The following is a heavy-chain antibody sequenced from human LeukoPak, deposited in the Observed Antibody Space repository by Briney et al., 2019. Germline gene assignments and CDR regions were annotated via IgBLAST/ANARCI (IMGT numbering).Heavy chain of an antibody. Sequence: GGSLRLSCAASGFTFSSYSMNWVRQAPGKGLEWVSSISSSSSYIYYADSVKGRFTISRDNAKNSLYLQMNSLRAEDTAVYYCARGGGYCSGGSCYYSRNWFDPWGQGTLVTVSS. J-gene: IGHJ5*02. CDR2: ISSSSSYI. V-gene: IGHV3-21*04. CDR1: GFTFSSYS. D-gene: IGHD2-15*01. CDR3: ARGGGYCSGGSCYYSRNWFDP.